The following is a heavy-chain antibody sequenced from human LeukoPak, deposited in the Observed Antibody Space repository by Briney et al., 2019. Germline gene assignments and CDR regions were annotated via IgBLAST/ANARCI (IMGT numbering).Heavy chain of an antibody. Sequence: AGSLRLSCAASGFTFSSYAMSWVRQGPGKGLEWVSAISGSGGSTYYADSVKGRFTITTDNSKNTLYLQMNSLRAEDTAVYSCVKLTHIRWFDPWGQGTLVTVSS. CDR1: GFTFSSYA. D-gene: IGHD2-15*01. V-gene: IGHV3-23*01. CDR2: ISGSGGST. J-gene: IGHJ5*02. CDR3: VKLTHIRWFDP.